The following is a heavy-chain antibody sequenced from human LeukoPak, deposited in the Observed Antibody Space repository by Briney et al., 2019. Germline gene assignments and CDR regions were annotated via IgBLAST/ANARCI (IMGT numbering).Heavy chain of an antibody. CDR2: IYSGGNT. Sequence: PGGSLRLSCAASGFTVSSNYMSWVRQAPGKGLEWVSIIYSGGNTFYADSVKGRFTISRDNSKNTLYLQMNSLRAEDTAVYYCARDRVGATDYFDYWGQGTLVTVSS. J-gene: IGHJ4*02. CDR3: ARDRVGATDYFDY. CDR1: GFTVSSNY. D-gene: IGHD1-26*01. V-gene: IGHV3-53*05.